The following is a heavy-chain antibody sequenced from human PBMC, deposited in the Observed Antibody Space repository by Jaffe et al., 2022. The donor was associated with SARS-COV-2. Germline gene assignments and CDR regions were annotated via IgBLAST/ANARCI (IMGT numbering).Heavy chain of an antibody. CDR3: ARLEDIAAAGTSYYYYGMDV. CDR1: GYSFTSYW. CDR2: IYPGDSDT. Sequence: EVQLVQSGAEVKKPGESLKISCKGSGYSFTSYWIGWVRQMPGKGLEWMGIIYPGDSDTRYSPSFQGQVTISADKSISTAYLQWSSLKASDTAMYYCARLEDIAAAGTSYYYYGMDVWGQGTTVTVSS. V-gene: IGHV5-51*01. D-gene: IGHD6-13*01. J-gene: IGHJ6*02.